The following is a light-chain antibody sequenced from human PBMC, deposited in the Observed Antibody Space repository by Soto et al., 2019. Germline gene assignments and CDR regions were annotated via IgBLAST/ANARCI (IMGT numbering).Light chain of an antibody. V-gene: IGKV3-15*01. CDR3: QQYHSWPHT. J-gene: IGKJ2*01. CDR1: QSVTTN. Sequence: ETVLTQSPATLSVSPGERATFSCKASQSVTTNLAWYQQKPGQVPRILIYGAFTRATGIPARFSGSGSGTEFTLSISSLQSEDFAISHCQQYHSWPHTFGQGTKLEIK. CDR2: GAF.